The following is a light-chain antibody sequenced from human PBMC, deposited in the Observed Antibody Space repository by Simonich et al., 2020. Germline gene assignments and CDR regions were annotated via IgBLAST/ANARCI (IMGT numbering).Light chain of an antibody. V-gene: IGKV2D-29*02. J-gene: IGKJ2*01. CDR2: EGS. Sequence: DIVMTQTPLSLSVTPGQPASISCKSSQSLLHRDGKTYLYWYLQKPGQSPQLLFYEGSNLFSGVPDRFSGSGSGTDFTLKISRVEAEDVGVYYCMQSIQLPSYTFGQGTKLEIK. CDR3: MQSIQLPSYT. CDR1: QSLLHRDGKTY.